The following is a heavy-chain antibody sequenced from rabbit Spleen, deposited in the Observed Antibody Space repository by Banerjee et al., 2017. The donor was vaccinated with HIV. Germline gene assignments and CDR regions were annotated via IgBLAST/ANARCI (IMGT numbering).Heavy chain of an antibody. D-gene: IGHD1-1*01. CDR2: IEGGSSGFT. V-gene: IGHV1S40*01. CDR1: GVSFSGSSY. CDR3: ARDLTDVIGWNFGW. J-gene: IGHJ4*01. Sequence: QSLEESGGDLVKPGASLTLTCIASGVSFSGSSYMCWVRQAPGKGLEWIACIEGGSSGFTYFASWAKGRYTFSKTSSTTVTLEMTSLTAADTATYFCARDLTDVIGWNFGWWGPGTLVTIS.